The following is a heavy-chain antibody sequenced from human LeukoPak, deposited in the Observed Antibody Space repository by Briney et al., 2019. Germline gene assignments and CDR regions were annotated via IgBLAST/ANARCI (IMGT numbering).Heavy chain of an antibody. CDR2: INPNSGGT. CDR1: GYTFTGYY. Sequence: GASVKVSCKASGYTFTGYYMHWVRQAPGQGLEWMGWINPNSGGTNYAQKFQGWVTMTRDTSISTAYMELSRLRSDDTAVYYCARDLGGSYYYGMDVWGQGTTVTVFS. D-gene: IGHD2-15*01. J-gene: IGHJ6*02. V-gene: IGHV1-2*04. CDR3: ARDLGGSYYYGMDV.